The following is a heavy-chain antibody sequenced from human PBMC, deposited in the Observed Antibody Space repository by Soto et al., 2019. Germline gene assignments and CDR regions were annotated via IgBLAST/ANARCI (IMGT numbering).Heavy chain of an antibody. V-gene: IGHV4-30-4*01. J-gene: IGHJ6*02. CDR3: ARDGFRSGSDNYGMDV. CDR2: IYYSGST. D-gene: IGHD3-10*01. Sequence: QVQLQESGPGLVKPSQTLSLTCTVSGGSISSGDYYWSWIRQPPGKGLEWIGYIYYSGSTYYNPSLKSRVTISVDTSKNQFSLKLSSVTAADTAVYYCARDGFRSGSDNYGMDVWGQGTTVTVSS. CDR1: GGSISSGDYY.